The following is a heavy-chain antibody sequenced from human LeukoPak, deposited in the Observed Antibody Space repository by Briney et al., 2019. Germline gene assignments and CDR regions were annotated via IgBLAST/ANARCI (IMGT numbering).Heavy chain of an antibody. CDR2: IYYSGST. J-gene: IGHJ4*02. Sequence: SETLSLTCTVSGGSISSYYWSWLRQPPGKGLEWIGYIYYSGSTNYNPSLKSRVTISVDTSKNQFSLKLSSVTAADTAVYYYARAIAVRREDYWGQGTLVTVSS. V-gene: IGHV4-59*01. CDR1: GGSISSYY. D-gene: IGHD6-6*01. CDR3: ARAIAVRREDY.